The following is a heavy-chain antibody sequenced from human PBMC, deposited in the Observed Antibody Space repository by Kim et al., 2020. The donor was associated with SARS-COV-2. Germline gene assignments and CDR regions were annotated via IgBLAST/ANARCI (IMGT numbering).Heavy chain of an antibody. J-gene: IGHJ4*02. D-gene: IGHD3-3*01. V-gene: IGHV3-30*18. CDR3: AKDTNYDFWSGYFFVFDN. CDR2: ISFDGSKK. Sequence: GGSLRLSCAASGFPFSNYGMHWVRQAPGKGLEWVAAISFDGSKKEYADSAKGRFTIIRDNSKNTLYLQMNRLRPDDTAVYFCAKDTNYDFWSGYFFVFDNWGQGTLVVVSS. CDR1: GFPFSNYG.